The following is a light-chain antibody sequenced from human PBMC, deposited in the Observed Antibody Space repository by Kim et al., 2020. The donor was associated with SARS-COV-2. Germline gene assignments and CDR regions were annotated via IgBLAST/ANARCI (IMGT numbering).Light chain of an antibody. J-gene: IGLJ1*01. CDR1: SGINVGTYR. Sequence: QPVLTQPSSLSASPGASASLTCTLRSGINVGTYRIYWYQQKPGSPPQYLLRYKSDSDNQKGSGVPSRFSGSKDASANAGILLISGLQSEDEADHYCMIWHNSAFVFGTGTKVTVL. V-gene: IGLV5-45*02. CDR2: YKSDSDN. CDR3: MIWHNSAFV.